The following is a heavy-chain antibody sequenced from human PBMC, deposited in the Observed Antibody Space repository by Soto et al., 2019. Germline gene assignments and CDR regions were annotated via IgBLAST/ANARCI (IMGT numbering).Heavy chain of an antibody. CDR2: IIPIFETA. J-gene: IGHJ4*02. CDR1: GGTFNSHA. CDR3: AVGDRISWYSNY. D-gene: IGHD4-17*01. V-gene: IGHV1-69*01. Sequence: QVHLVQSGAEVKKPGSSVKVSCKASGGTFNSHAISWVRQAPGHGLEWLGGIIPIFETANYEQNFQGRVTITADESTNTAYLDLNSLTSEDTAIYYCAVGDRISWYSNYWGQGTQVTVSS.